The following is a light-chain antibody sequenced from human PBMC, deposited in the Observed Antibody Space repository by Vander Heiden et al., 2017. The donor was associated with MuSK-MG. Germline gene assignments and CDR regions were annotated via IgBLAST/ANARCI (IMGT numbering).Light chain of an antibody. CDR2: AAS. V-gene: IGKV1-39*01. Sequence: DIQMTQSPSSLSASVGDRVTITCRASQSISSYLNWYQQRPGKAPKLLIYAASSLQSGVPSRLSGSRSGTDFTLSIRMLQPEPFATYYCQQSDTTFFTFGQWTKLDIK. CDR3: QQSDTTFFT. J-gene: IGKJ3*01. CDR1: QSISSY.